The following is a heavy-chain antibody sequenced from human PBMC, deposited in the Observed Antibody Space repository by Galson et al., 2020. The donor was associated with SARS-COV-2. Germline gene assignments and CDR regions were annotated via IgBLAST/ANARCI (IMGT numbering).Heavy chain of an antibody. Sequence: GESLRLSCAASGFTFSSYSMNWVRPAPGKGLEWVSYISSSSRTIYYADSVKGRFTISRDNAKNSLYLQMNSLRAEDTAVYYWARAPDYYYYDMGVWGKGTTVTIS. J-gene: IGHJ6*03. CDR2: ISSSSRTI. CDR3: ARAPDYYYYDMGV. CDR1: GFTFSSYS. V-gene: IGHV3-48*01.